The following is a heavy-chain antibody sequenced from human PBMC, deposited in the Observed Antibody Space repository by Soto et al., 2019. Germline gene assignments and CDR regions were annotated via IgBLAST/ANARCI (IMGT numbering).Heavy chain of an antibody. D-gene: IGHD7-27*01. J-gene: IGHJ1*01. CDR3: ARDSSWGPVVFRH. V-gene: IGHV4-30-4*01. CDR1: GGSISSGDYY. Sequence: QVQLQESGPGLVKPSQTLSLTCTVSGGSISSGDYYWSWIRQPPGKGLEWIGYIYYSGSTYYNPSLKSRVXTSXDXCKNQFSLKLSSVTAADTAVYYCARDSSWGPVVFRHWGQGTLVTVSS. CDR2: IYYSGST.